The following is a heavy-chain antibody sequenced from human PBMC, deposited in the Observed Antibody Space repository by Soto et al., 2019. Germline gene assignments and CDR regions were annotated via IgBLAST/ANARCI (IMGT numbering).Heavy chain of an antibody. D-gene: IGHD3-10*01. CDR1: GGSISSGGYY. Sequence: QVQLQESGPGLVKPSQTLSLTCTVSGGSISSGGYYWSWIRQHPGKGLEWIGYIYYSGRTYYNPSLKSRVTISVDTSKNQFSLKLSSVTAADTAVYYCASMYYYGSGSPNIIDYWGQGTLVTVSS. CDR2: IYYSGRT. J-gene: IGHJ4*02. CDR3: ASMYYYGSGSPNIIDY. V-gene: IGHV4-31*03.